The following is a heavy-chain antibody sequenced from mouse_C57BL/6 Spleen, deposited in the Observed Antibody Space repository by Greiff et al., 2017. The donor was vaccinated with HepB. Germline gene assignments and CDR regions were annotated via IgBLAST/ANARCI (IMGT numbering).Heavy chain of an antibody. CDR3: ATTVVGGHFDY. J-gene: IGHJ2*01. CDR2: IHPNSGST. V-gene: IGHV1-64*01. D-gene: IGHD1-1*01. Sequence: QVQLQQPGAELVKPGASVKLSCKASGYTFTSYWMHWVKQRPGQGLEWIGMIHPNSGSTNYNEKFKSKATLTVDKSSSTAYMQLSSLTSEDSAVYYCATTVVGGHFDYWGQGTPLTVSS. CDR1: GYTFTSYW.